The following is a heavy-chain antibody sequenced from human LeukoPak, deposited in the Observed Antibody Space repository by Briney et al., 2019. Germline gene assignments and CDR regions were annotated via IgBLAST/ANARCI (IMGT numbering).Heavy chain of an antibody. D-gene: IGHD6-13*01. J-gene: IGHJ4*02. Sequence: GGSLRLSCAASGFTFSSYGMHWVRQAPGKGLEWVAFIRYDGSNKYYADSVKGRFTISRDNSKNTLYLQMNGLRAEDTAVYYCAKAEGGAAAAGRQDYWGQGTLVTVSS. CDR1: GFTFSSYG. CDR2: IRYDGSNK. CDR3: AKAEGGAAAAGRQDY. V-gene: IGHV3-30*02.